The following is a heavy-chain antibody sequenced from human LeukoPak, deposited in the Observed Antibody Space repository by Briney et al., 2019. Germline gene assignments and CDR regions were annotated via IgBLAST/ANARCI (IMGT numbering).Heavy chain of an antibody. J-gene: IGHJ5*02. CDR2: IKNDGSSA. Sequence: GGSLRLSCATSGFTFSNYWMSWLRQAPGKGLVWASRIKNDGSSASYAESVKGRFTISRDNARNTLYLQMNSLRVDDTAVYYCAKSDWFDPWGRGILVTVSS. CDR1: GFTFSNYW. V-gene: IGHV3-74*01. CDR3: AKSDWFDP.